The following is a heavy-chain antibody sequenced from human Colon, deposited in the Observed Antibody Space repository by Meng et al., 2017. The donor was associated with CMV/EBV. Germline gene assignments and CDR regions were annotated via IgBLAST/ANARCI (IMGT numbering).Heavy chain of an antibody. CDR3: ALYYYDSSGYYTFGY. CDR2: MNPNNDNT. V-gene: IGHV1-8*01. Sequence: QVQLVQSGAEVKKPGASVRVSCKASGYPFSSYDINWVRQAPGQGLEWMGWMNPNNDNTGYARKFQGRVTMTRNTSISTVYMEVSRLRSEDTAVYYCALYYYDSSGYYTFGYWGQGTLVTVSS. J-gene: IGHJ4*02. D-gene: IGHD3-22*01. CDR1: GYPFSSYD.